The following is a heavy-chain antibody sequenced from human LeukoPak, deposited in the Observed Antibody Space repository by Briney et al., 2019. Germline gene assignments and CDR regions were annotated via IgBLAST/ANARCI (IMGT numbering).Heavy chain of an antibody. Sequence: GGSLRLSCVASANYWMHWVRQAPGKGLVWVSHINSDGSWTSYADSVRGRFTISKDNAKNTVYLQMNSLRAEDTAVYYCVSFYETYWGRGTLVTVSS. CDR1: ANYW. D-gene: IGHD2/OR15-2a*01. J-gene: IGHJ4*02. CDR2: INSDGSWT. V-gene: IGHV3-74*01. CDR3: VSFYETY.